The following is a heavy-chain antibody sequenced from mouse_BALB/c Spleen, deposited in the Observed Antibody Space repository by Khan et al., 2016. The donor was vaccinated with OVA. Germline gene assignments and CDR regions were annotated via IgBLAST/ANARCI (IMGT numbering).Heavy chain of an antibody. CDR3: ARMARK. V-gene: IGHV14-3*02. Sequence: VQLQQSGAELVKSGATVTLSCTASGLTIKDTYMHWLKQWPEQGLEWIGRIDPPNGNTKYDPKFPGQATITADPSTHTAYLQHGSLTSEDTAVYYCARMARKWGQGTTLTVSS. J-gene: IGHJ2*01. CDR2: IDPPNGNT. CDR1: GLTIKDTY.